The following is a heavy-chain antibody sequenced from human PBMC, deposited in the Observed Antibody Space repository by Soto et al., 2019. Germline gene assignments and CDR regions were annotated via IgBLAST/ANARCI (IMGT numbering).Heavy chain of an antibody. Sequence: QVRLVQSGAEVKKPGASVKVSCKASGYTFTSYAMHWVRQAPGQRLEWMGWINAGNGNTKYSQKFQGRVTITRDTSASTAYMELSSLRSEDTAVYYCASAPYSSGWYWGQGTLVTVSS. CDR2: INAGNGNT. CDR1: GYTFTSYA. V-gene: IGHV1-3*01. J-gene: IGHJ4*02. D-gene: IGHD6-19*01. CDR3: ASAPYSSGWY.